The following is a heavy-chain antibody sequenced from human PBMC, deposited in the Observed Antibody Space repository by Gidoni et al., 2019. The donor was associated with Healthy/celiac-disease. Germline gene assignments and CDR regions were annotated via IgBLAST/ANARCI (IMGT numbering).Heavy chain of an antibody. CDR2: IYYSGST. Sequence: QVQLQESGPGLVQPSETLSLTCTVSGGSISSYYWSWIRQPPGKGLEWIGYIYYSGSTNYNPSLKSRVTISVDTSKNQFSLKLSSVTAADTAVYYCARGMSGVRGVIGWFDPWGQGTLVTVSS. V-gene: IGHV4-59*01. CDR3: ARGMSGVRGVIGWFDP. CDR1: GGSISSYY. J-gene: IGHJ5*02. D-gene: IGHD3-10*01.